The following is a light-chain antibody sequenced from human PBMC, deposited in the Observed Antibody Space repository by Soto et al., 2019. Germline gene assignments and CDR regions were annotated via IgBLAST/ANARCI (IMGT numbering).Light chain of an antibody. CDR1: QTIKNY. V-gene: IGKV1-39*01. CDR3: QQTYSTPYV. Sequence: EIQLTQSPPSLSASVGDRVTITCRASQTIKNYVNWYQQEAGKAPKLLIYGASSLQSGVPSRFSGSGFGTEFTLTISSLQSEDFVIYYCQQTYSTPYVFGGGTKLDI. J-gene: IGKJ2*01. CDR2: GAS.